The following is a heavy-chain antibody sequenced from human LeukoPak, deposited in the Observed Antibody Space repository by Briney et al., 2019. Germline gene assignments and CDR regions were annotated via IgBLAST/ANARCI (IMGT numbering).Heavy chain of an antibody. J-gene: IGHJ4*02. V-gene: IGHV4-30-4*01. CDR2: IYYSGST. CDR3: ARQMNYYDSSGSFDY. CDR1: GGSISSGDYY. D-gene: IGHD3-22*01. Sequence: SETLSLTCTVSGGSISSGDYYWSWIRQPPGKGLEWIGYIYYSGSTYYNPSLKSRVTISVVTSKNQFSLKLSSVTAADTAVYYCARQMNYYDSSGSFDYWGQGTLVTVSS.